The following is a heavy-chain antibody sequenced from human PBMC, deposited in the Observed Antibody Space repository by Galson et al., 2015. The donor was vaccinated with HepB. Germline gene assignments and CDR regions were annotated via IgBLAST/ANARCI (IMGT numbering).Heavy chain of an antibody. J-gene: IGHJ4*02. CDR3: ATGDGYNYGTLRDY. V-gene: IGHV3-30*01. Sequence: SLRLSCAASGFSFGAYTMHWVRQAPGKGLQWVAAASYDGRNKYYADSVKGRFTISRDNSKHTLYLQMNSLTTEDTALYYCATGDGYNYGTLRDYWGQGTLVTVSS. CDR2: ASYDGRNK. CDR1: GFSFGAYT. D-gene: IGHD5-18*01.